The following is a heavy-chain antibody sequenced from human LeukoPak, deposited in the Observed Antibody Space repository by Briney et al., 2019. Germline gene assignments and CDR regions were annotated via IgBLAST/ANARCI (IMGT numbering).Heavy chain of an antibody. CDR3: ARDHSSSLGLIDY. J-gene: IGHJ4*02. CDR2: IYYGGST. V-gene: IGHV4-39*07. Sequence: SETLSLTCTVSGGSISSSSYYWGWIRQPPGKGLEWIGNIYYGGSTNYNPSLKSRVTISVDTSKNQFSLKLSSVTAADTAVYYCARDHSSSLGLIDYWGQGTLVTVSS. D-gene: IGHD6-13*01. CDR1: GGSISSSSYY.